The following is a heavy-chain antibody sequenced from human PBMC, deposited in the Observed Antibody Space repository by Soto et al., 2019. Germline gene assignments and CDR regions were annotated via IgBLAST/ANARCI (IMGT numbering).Heavy chain of an antibody. CDR2: IYYSGST. CDR1: GGSISSGGYY. V-gene: IGHV4-31*03. CDR3: ARRTGTTYYYDSSGGLYYGMDV. J-gene: IGHJ6*02. D-gene: IGHD3-22*01. Sequence: PSETLSLTCTVSGGSISSGGYYWSWIRQHPGKGLEWIGYIYYSGSTYYNPSLKSRVTISVDTSKNQFSLKLSSVTAADTAVYYCARRTGTTYYYDSSGGLYYGMDVWGQGTTVTVSS.